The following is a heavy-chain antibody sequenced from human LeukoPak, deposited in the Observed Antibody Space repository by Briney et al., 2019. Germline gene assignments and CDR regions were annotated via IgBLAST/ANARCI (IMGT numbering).Heavy chain of an antibody. CDR1: GGTFSSYT. D-gene: IGHD3-22*01. V-gene: IGHV1-69*02. CDR3: ARAPSDYYDSSGYGWFDP. CDR2: IIPILGIA. J-gene: IGHJ5*02. Sequence: SVKVSCKASGGTFSSYTISWVRQAPGQGLEWMRRIIPILGIANYAQKFQGRVTITADKSTSTAYMELSSLRSEDTAVYYCARAPSDYYDSSGYGWFDPWGQGTLVTVSS.